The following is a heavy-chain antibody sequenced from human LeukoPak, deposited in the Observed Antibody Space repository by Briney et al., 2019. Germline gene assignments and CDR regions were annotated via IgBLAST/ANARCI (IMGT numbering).Heavy chain of an antibody. Sequence: GESLKISCKGSGYSFTNYWITWVRQMPGKGLEWMGRIDPSNYHTNNRASFQGLVTISADKSISTAYLQWTSLKASDTAMYYCARLVAVAGTDFDYWGQGTRVTVSS. V-gene: IGHV5-10-1*01. CDR2: IDPSNYHT. J-gene: IGHJ4*02. CDR1: GYSFTNYW. D-gene: IGHD6-19*01. CDR3: ARLVAVAGTDFDY.